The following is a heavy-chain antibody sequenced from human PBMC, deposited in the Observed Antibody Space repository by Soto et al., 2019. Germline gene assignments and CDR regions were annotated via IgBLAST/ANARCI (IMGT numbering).Heavy chain of an antibody. Sequence: QVQLVESGGGVVQPGRSLRLSCAASGFTFRTSGMHWVRQAPGKGLEWVRFISYEGSSKYYADSVKGRFTIARDNSKNTLYLQMSSLRGEDTAVNYCAKEIAVAGDPFYYFGLDVWGQGNTVTVSS. CDR1: GFTFRTSG. V-gene: IGHV3-30*18. J-gene: IGHJ6*02. D-gene: IGHD6-13*01. CDR2: ISYEGSSK. CDR3: AKEIAVAGDPFYYFGLDV.